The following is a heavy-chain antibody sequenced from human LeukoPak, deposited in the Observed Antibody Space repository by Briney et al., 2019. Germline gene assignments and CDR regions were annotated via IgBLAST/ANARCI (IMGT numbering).Heavy chain of an antibody. CDR1: GFTFSTYA. V-gene: IGHV3-23*01. CDR3: VERDAGGLDY. Sequence: GGSLRLSCAASGFTFSTYAMSWVRQAPGKGLEWVSAISGSGGSTYYADSVKGRFTISRDNSKNTLYLQMNSLRVEDTAVYYCVERDAGGLDYWGQGTLVTVSS. D-gene: IGHD1-26*01. J-gene: IGHJ4*02. CDR2: ISGSGGST.